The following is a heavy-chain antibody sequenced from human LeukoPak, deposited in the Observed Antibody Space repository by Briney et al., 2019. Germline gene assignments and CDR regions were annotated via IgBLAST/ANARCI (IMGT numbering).Heavy chain of an antibody. Sequence: GGSLRLSCAASGFTFSTYWMTWVRQAPGKGLVWVSRIASDGSSTTYADSVKGRFSISRDNAKNTLYLQMNSLRVEDTAVYYCARGRPHGNDYWGQGTLVTVSS. CDR3: ARGRPHGNDY. V-gene: IGHV3-74*01. D-gene: IGHD4-23*01. CDR2: IASDGSST. CDR1: GFTFSTYW. J-gene: IGHJ4*02.